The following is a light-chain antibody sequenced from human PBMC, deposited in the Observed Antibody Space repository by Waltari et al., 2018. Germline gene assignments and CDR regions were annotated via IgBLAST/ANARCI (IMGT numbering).Light chain of an antibody. J-gene: IGLJ1*01. CDR2: DVS. CDR1: SSDVAGYNY. CDR3: CSFAGSPLYV. V-gene: IGLV2-11*01. Sequence: QSALPPPLSVSGSPGQSVTIPCTGTSSDVAGYNYVSWYQQHPGKAPKLMIYDVSKRPSGVPDRFSGSRSGDTASLTISGLQAEDEADYYCCSFAGSPLYVFGTGTKVTVL.